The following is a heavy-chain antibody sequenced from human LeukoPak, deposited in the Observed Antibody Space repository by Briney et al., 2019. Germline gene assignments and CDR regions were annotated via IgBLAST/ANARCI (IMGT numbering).Heavy chain of an antibody. V-gene: IGHV3-23*01. CDR2: ISGSGGST. D-gene: IGHD6-13*01. CDR3: AKEISGYSSSWARFDC. J-gene: IGHJ4*02. CDR1: GFTFRSYA. Sequence: GSLRLSCAASGFTFRSYAMNWVRQAPGKGLEWVSTISGSGGSTYYADSVKGRFTISRDNSRNTLYLQLNSLRAEDTAVYYCAKEISGYSSSWARFDCWGQGTLVTVSS.